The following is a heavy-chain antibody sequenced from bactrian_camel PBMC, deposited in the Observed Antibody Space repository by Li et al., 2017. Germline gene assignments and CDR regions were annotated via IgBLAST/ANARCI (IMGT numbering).Heavy chain of an antibody. CDR1: GSIPSSYC. D-gene: IGHD5*01. CDR3: AAGTKSNGRCGNNF. J-gene: IGHJ4*01. Sequence: VQLVESGGGSVEAGGSLELSCTFSGSIPSSYCMAWFRQDPGKEREGVARIATGSGNTYYADSVKGRFTISQGRTKSDLYLQMDSLKPEDSAMYYCAAGTKSNGRCGNNFWGRGTQVTVS. CDR2: IATGSGNT. V-gene: IGHV3S31*01.